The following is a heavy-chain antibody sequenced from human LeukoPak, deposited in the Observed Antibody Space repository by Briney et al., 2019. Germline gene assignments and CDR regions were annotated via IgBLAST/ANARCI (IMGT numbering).Heavy chain of an antibody. J-gene: IGHJ3*02. Sequence: ASVKVSCKASGYTFTSYGISWVRQAPGQGLEWMGWISAYNGNTNYAQKLQGRVTMTTDTSTSTAYMELSSLRSEDTAVYYCAATYYDFWSGYYRSAFDIWGQGTMVTVSS. CDR1: GYTFTSYG. D-gene: IGHD3-3*01. V-gene: IGHV1-18*01. CDR2: ISAYNGNT. CDR3: AATYYDFWSGYYRSAFDI.